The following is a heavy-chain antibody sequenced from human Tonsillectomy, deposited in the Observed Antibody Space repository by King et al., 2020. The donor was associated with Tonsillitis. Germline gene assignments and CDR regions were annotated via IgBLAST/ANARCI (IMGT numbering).Heavy chain of an antibody. D-gene: IGHD3-10*01. Sequence: QITLKESGPTLVKPTQTLTLTCNFSGFSLITSGEGVDWIRQPPGKALEWLALIYWDGDKRYNPSLKSRLTITKDPSRNLVVLTLTDMGPADTATYFCAHQRHLAFFYYGMDVWGPGTTVTVSS. CDR2: IYWDGDK. V-gene: IGHV2-5*02. CDR1: GFSLITSGEG. J-gene: IGHJ6*02. CDR3: AHQRHLAFFYYGMDV.